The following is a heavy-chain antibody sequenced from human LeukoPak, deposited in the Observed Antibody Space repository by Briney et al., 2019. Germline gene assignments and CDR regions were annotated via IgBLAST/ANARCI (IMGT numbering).Heavy chain of an antibody. CDR3: TRPRGSVRGVIIPYYGMDV. CDR2: ISSSSSYT. J-gene: IGHJ6*02. CDR1: GSTFSDYY. Sequence: GGSLRLSCAASGSTFSDYYMSWIRQAPGKGLEWVSYISSSSSYTNYADSVKGRFTISRDNAKNSLHLQMNSLKTEDTAVYYCTRPRGSVRGVIIPYYGMDVWGQGTTVTVSS. V-gene: IGHV3-11*03. D-gene: IGHD3-10*01.